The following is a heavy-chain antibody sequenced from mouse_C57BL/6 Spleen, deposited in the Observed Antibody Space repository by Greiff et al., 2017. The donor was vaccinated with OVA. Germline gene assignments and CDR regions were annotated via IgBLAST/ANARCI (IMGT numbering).Heavy chain of an antibody. Sequence: QAQLQQPGAELVRPGSSVKLSCKASGYTFTSYWMHWVKQRPIQGLEWIGNIDPSDSETHYNQKFKDKATLTVDKSSSTAYMQLSSLTSEDSAVYYCARVGDGYYFDYWGQGTTLTVSS. CDR1: GYTFTSYW. CDR3: ARVGDGYYFDY. J-gene: IGHJ2*01. D-gene: IGHD2-3*01. CDR2: IDPSDSET. V-gene: IGHV1-52*01.